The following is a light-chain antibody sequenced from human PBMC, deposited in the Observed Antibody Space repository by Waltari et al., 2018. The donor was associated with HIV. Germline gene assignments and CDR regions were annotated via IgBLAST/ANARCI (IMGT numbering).Light chain of an antibody. CDR3: GTWDDSLGAVV. CDR1: SSNIGNNY. CDR2: ESG. J-gene: IGLJ2*01. V-gene: IGLV1-51*02. Sequence: QSVLTQPPSVSAAPGQTVTLPCPGTSSNIGNNYVSWYHQAPGTTPKLLICESGKRPAGMPDRFSGSKSGTSATLGITGVQTADEADYYCGTWDDSLGAVVFGGGTRVTV.